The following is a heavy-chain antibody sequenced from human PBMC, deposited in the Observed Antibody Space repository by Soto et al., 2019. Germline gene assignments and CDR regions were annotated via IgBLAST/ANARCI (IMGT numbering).Heavy chain of an antibody. V-gene: IGHV1-18*01. J-gene: IGHJ2*01. CDR3: ARDRCSGGSCGPAEAYFDL. CDR1: GYTFTSYG. CDR2: ISVDNGNT. D-gene: IGHD2-15*01. Sequence: ASVKVSCKASGYTFTSYGISWVRQAPGQGLEWMGWISVDNGNTNYAQRLQGRVTMTTDTSTSTAYMELRSLRSDDTAVYYCARDRCSGGSCGPAEAYFDLWGRGTLVTVSS.